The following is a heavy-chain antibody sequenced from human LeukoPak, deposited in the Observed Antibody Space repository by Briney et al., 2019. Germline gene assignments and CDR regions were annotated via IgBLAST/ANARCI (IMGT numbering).Heavy chain of an antibody. CDR3: ARVIEEMATTDY. J-gene: IGHJ4*02. CDR1: GFTFSSYA. Sequence: PGGSLRLSCAASGFTFSSYAMHWVRQAPGKGLEWVALISYDGSINDYADSVKGRFTISRDNSKNTLYLQMNSLRAEDTAVYYCARVIEEMATTDYWGQGTLVTVSS. D-gene: IGHD5-24*01. CDR2: ISYDGSIN. V-gene: IGHV3-30*04.